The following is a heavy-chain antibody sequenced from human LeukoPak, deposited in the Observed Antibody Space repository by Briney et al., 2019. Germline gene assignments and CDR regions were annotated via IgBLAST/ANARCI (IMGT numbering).Heavy chain of an antibody. J-gene: IGHJ4*02. D-gene: IGHD5-12*01. CDR2: ISAYNGNT. Sequence: GASVKVSCKASGYTFTSYGISWVRQAPGQGLEWMGWISAYNGNTNYAQKLQGRVAMTTDTSTSTAYMELRSLRSDDTAVYYCAREAAPSGYDPYYFDYWGQGTLVTVSS. CDR1: GYTFTSYG. V-gene: IGHV1-18*01. CDR3: AREAAPSGYDPYYFDY.